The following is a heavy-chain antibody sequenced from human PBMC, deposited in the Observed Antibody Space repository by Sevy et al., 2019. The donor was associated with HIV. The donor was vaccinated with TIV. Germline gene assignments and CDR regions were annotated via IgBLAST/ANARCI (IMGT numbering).Heavy chain of an antibody. V-gene: IGHV4-38-2*01. J-gene: IGHJ4*02. CDR1: GSSISSIYY. D-gene: IGHD1-26*01. CDR2: IYHGGST. Sequence: SETLSLTCAVSGSSISSIYYWGWIRQPPGKGLEWIGTIYHGGSTYYHPSLKSRVTISVDTSKNQFSLKVTSVTAADTAVYFCARHKAPAGTYFDYWGRGTLVTVSS. CDR3: ARHKAPAGTYFDY.